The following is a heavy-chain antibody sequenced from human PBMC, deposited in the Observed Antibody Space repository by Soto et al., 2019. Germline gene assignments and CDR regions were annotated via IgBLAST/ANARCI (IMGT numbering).Heavy chain of an antibody. CDR1: GDFLTTYD. D-gene: IGHD6-19*01. CDR3: ARSPQYSSGWNGGFDY. V-gene: IGHV4-59*01. Sequence: SETLSLTCDVSGDFLTTYDWNWIRQSPGKGLEWIGYIFYGGHTDYNPSLRGRATISVDTSKNQFSLKLSSVTAADTAVYYCARSPQYSSGWNGGFDYWGQGTLVPVSS. J-gene: IGHJ4*02. CDR2: IFYGGHT.